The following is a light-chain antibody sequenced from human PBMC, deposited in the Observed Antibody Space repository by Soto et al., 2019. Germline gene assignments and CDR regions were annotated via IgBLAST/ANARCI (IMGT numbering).Light chain of an antibody. Sequence: QSALTQPPSASGSPGQSVTISCTGTSSDVGGYNYVSWYQQHPGRAPKLMIYEVSKRPSGVPDRFSGSKSGNTASLTVSGLQPEDEADYYCSSYAGSSNLWVFGGGTKLTVL. CDR3: SSYAGSSNLWV. J-gene: IGLJ2*01. CDR1: SSDVGGYNY. CDR2: EVS. V-gene: IGLV2-8*01.